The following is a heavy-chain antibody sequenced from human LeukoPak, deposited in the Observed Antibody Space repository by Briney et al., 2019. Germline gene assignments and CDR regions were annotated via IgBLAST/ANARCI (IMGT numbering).Heavy chain of an antibody. Sequence: SETLSLTCALYGGSFSVYYSSWIRQPPQKGREWNGEINHIGSTNYHPSLKRRVTTSVDTSKNQFSLKLSSVTAADTAVYYCARETAAGFYYGMDVWGKGTTVTVSS. D-gene: IGHD6-13*01. CDR2: INHIGST. V-gene: IGHV4-34*01. CDR1: GGSFSVYY. J-gene: IGHJ6*04. CDR3: ARETAAGFYYGMDV.